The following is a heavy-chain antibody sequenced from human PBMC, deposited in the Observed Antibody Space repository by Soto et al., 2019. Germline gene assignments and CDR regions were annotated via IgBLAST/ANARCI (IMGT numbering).Heavy chain of an antibody. D-gene: IGHD3-10*01. CDR3: ARGGDYYNWFDP. V-gene: IGHV4-59*01. J-gene: IGHJ5*02. CDR1: GGSISSYY. CDR2: IYYSGST. Sequence: SETLSLTCTVSGGSISSYYWSWIRQPPGKGLEWIGYIYYSGSTNYNPSLQSRVTISVDTSKNQFSLKLSSVTAADTAVYYCARGGDYYNWFDPWGQGTLVTVSS.